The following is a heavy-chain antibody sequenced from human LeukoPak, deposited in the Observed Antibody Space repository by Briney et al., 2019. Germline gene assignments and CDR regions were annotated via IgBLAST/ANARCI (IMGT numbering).Heavy chain of an antibody. CDR3: ARRGVLWFGEKSSHFVY. J-gene: IGHJ4*02. CDR1: GGSFSGYY. D-gene: IGHD3-10*01. CDR2: INHSGST. V-gene: IGHV4-34*01. Sequence: SETLSLTCAVYGGSFSGYYWSWLRQPPGKGLAWIGEINHSGSTNYNPSLKSRVTISVDTSKNQFSLKLSSVTAADTAVYYCARRGVLWFGEKSSHFVYWGQGTLVTVSS.